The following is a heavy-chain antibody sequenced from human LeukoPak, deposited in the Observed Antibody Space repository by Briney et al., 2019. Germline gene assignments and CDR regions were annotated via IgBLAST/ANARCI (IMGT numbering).Heavy chain of an antibody. CDR1: GFTFSSYW. CDR2: IEQKGSEK. CDR3: ARTSTPGYSSSWFDY. J-gene: IGHJ4*02. V-gene: IGHV3-7*01. D-gene: IGHD6-13*01. Sequence: PGGSLRLSCAASGFTFSSYWMSWVRQAPGKGLEWVANIEQKGSEKDYVDSVKGRLTISRDNAKNSLFLQMNSLRAEDMAVYYCARTSTPGYSSSWFDYWGQGTLVIVSS.